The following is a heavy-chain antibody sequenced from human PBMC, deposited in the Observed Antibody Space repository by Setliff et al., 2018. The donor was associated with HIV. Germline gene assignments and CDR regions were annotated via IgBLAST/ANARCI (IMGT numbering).Heavy chain of an antibody. CDR1: GGSISSGDYY. CDR2: IYDSEST. CDR3: ARVPCPYGDYNWFDP. J-gene: IGHJ5*02. V-gene: IGHV4-30-4*08. Sequence: SETLSLTCAVSGGSISSGDYYWSWIRQPPGKGLEWIGNIYDSESTYYNPSLKSRVTISVDTSKNHFSLKLNSVTAADTAVYYCARVPCPYGDYNWFDPWGQGALVTVSS. D-gene: IGHD4-17*01.